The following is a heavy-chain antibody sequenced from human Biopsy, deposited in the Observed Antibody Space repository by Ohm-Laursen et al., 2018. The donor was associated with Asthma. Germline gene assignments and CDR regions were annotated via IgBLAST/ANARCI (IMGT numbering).Heavy chain of an antibody. CDR1: GGYLTGHY. CDR2: IDQSGYT. V-gene: IGHV4-34*01. J-gene: IGHJ5*02. D-gene: IGHD1-20*01. Sequence: TLSLTCAVYGGYLTGHYWNWIRQPPGKGLEWIGEIDQSGYTNYNPSLKSRVTISADTSKNQFHLNLSSVTAAGTAVYFCARAAITGIRGWFDPWGQGTLVTVSS. CDR3: ARAAITGIRGWFDP.